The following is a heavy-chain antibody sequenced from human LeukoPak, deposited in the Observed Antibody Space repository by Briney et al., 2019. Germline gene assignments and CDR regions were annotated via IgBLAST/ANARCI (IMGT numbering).Heavy chain of an antibody. Sequence: GGSLRLSCAASVFTFSSYTISWVRQAPGKGLEWVSSISSSSNSIYYADSVKGRFTISRDTAKNSLYLQMNSLRAEGAAVYYCARGPGYSSGWYPYWGQGTLVTVSS. J-gene: IGHJ4*02. V-gene: IGHV3-21*01. CDR1: VFTFSSYT. CDR3: ARGPGYSSGWYPY. CDR2: ISSSSNSI. D-gene: IGHD6-19*01.